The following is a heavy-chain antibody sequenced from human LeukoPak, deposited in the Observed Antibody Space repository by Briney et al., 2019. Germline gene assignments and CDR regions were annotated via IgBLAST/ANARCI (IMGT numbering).Heavy chain of an antibody. CDR1: GGSFSGTH. Sequence: SETLSLTCAVNGGSFSGTHWSWIRQPPGKGLEWIGEINHSGSTNYNSSLKGRVTISEDTSKNQFFLKLSSVTAADTAVYYCAETGGYQLLWESRGQDTLVTVSS. D-gene: IGHD2-2*01. CDR3: AETGGYQLLWES. CDR2: INHSGST. V-gene: IGHV4-34*01. J-gene: IGHJ1*01.